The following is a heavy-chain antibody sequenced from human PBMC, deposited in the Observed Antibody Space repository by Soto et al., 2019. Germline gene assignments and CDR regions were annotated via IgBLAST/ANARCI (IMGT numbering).Heavy chain of an antibody. Sequence: SVKVSCKASGGTFSSYAISWVRQAPGQGLEWMGGIIPIFCTANYAQKFQGRVTITADESTSTAIIEVEILSSDGPAGFYCAKDRRDGMDVWGQGTTVTVSS. CDR3: AKDRRDGMDV. CDR2: IIPIFCTA. CDR1: GGTFSSYA. J-gene: IGHJ6*02. V-gene: IGHV1-69*13.